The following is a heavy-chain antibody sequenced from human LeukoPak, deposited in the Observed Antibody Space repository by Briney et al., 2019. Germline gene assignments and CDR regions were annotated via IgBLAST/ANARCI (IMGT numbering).Heavy chain of an antibody. D-gene: IGHD3-3*01. Sequence: GASVKVSCKASGYIFRSYGISWVRQAPGQGLEWMGWISAYNGKTNYAQKVQGRVTLTTDTSTSTAYMEMRGLISDDTAVYYCARGLSDDFWSFYQDYWGQGTLLIVSP. V-gene: IGHV1-18*01. CDR1: GYIFRSYG. CDR2: ISAYNGKT. CDR3: ARGLSDDFWSFYQDY. J-gene: IGHJ4*02.